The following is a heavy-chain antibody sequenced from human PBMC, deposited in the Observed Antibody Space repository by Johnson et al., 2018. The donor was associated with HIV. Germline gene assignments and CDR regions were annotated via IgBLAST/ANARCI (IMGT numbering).Heavy chain of an antibody. CDR3: AKIWGDIAATGDAFDI. J-gene: IGHJ3*02. CDR1: GLTFSTYG. CDR2: IRSDGGNK. V-gene: IGHV3-30*02. D-gene: IGHD5-12*01. Sequence: QVQLVESGGGVVQPGGSLRPSCPASGLTFSTYGSPWARQAPGKGLEWVAFIRSDGGNKYYADTVKGRFPISRDNSKNTLYLQMDSLRPEDTAVYYCAKIWGDIAATGDAFDIWGQGTMVTVSS.